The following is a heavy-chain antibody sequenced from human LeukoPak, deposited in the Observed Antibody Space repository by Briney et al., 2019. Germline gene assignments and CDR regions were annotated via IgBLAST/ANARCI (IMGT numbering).Heavy chain of an antibody. CDR3: ARDSISFFGVPQCAFDI. J-gene: IGHJ3*02. D-gene: IGHD3-3*01. V-gene: IGHV1-18*01. CDR2: ISAYNGNA. Sequence: ASVKVSCKASDYTFTNYGISWVRQAPGQGLEWMGWISAYNGNANYAQKLQGRVTMTTDTSTSTAYMELRSLRSDDTAVYYCARDSISFFGVPQCAFDIWGQGTMVTVSS. CDR1: DYTFTNYG.